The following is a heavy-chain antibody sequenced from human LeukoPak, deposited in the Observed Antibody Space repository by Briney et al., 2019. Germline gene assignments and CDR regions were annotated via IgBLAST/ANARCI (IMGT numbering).Heavy chain of an antibody. CDR1: GGSFSGYY. D-gene: IGHD1-26*01. J-gene: IGHJ4*02. V-gene: IGHV4-34*01. Sequence: SETLSLTCAVYGGSFSGYYWSWIRQPPGKGPEWIGEINHSGSTNYNPSLKSRVTISVDTSKNQFSLKLSSVTAADTAVYYCARGVVGARSSYFDYWGQGTLVTVSS. CDR3: ARGVVGARSSYFDY. CDR2: INHSGST.